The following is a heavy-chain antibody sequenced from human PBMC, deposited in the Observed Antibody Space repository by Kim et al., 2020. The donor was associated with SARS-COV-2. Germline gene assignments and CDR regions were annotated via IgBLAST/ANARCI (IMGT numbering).Heavy chain of an antibody. V-gene: IGHV3-21*01. CDR2: NSSI. J-gene: IGHJ4*02. Sequence: NSSINYADSVKGRFTISRDNAKNSLYLQMNSLRAEDTAVYYCARYRPNDYWGQGTLVTVSS. CDR3: ARYRPNDY.